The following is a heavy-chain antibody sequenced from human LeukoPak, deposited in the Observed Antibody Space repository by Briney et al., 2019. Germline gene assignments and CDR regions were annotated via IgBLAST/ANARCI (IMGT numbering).Heavy chain of an antibody. CDR1: GFTFSGYA. CDR3: ARERSGYDHQY. J-gene: IGHJ4*02. D-gene: IGHD5-12*01. CDR2: ISYDGRGK. Sequence: GGSLRLSCAASGFTFSGYAMHWVRQAPGKGLEWVTLISYDGRGKYYADSVKGRFTISRDNSENMLYLQMNSLRPEDTAVYYCARERSGYDHQYWGQGTLVTVSS. V-gene: IGHV3-30*04.